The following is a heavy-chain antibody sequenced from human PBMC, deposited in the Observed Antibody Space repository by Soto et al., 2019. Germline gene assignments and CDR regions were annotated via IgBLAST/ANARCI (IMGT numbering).Heavy chain of an antibody. CDR2: ISGKGGSI. Sequence: EVQLVESGGGLLQPGGSLRLSCAAPGFTGEVNAFNWVRQAPGKGLEGVSGISGKGGSIGYADSVKGRFIISTDNAKNSLYLQMNSLRAEDTALYYCATGPGGYYGSGSQKTWYYYYMDVWGKGTTVTVSS. CDR3: ATGPGGYYGSGSQKTWYYYYMDV. V-gene: IGHV3-9*01. J-gene: IGHJ6*03. D-gene: IGHD3-10*01. CDR1: GFTGEVNA.